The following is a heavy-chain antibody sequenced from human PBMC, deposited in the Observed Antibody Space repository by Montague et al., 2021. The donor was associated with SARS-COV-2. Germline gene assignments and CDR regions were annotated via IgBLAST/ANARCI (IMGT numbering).Heavy chain of an antibody. CDR1: GGSISSYC. Sequence: SETLSLTCTVYGGSISSYCWSWIRQPPGKEQEWIGYIYYSGSTNYNPSLKSRVTISVDTSKNQFSLKLSSVTAAATAVYYCARAKMTRITIFGVIAEFDPWGQGTLVTVSS. D-gene: IGHD3-3*01. CDR3: ARAKMTRITIFGVIAEFDP. J-gene: IGHJ5*02. CDR2: IYYSGST. V-gene: IGHV4-59*01.